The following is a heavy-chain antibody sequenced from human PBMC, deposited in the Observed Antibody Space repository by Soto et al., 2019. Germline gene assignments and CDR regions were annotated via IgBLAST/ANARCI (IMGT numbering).Heavy chain of an antibody. CDR1: GDSFNDYY. V-gene: IGHV1-18*04. J-gene: IGHJ6*02. Sequence: GASVKVSCKSSGDSFNDYYIHWVRLAPGQGLEWMGWISAYNGNTNYAQKLQGRVTMTTDTSTSTAYMELRSLRSDDTAVYYCARERRSGTTRYYYYGMDVWGQGTTVTVSS. CDR3: ARERRSGTTRYYYYGMDV. D-gene: IGHD1-26*01. CDR2: ISAYNGNT.